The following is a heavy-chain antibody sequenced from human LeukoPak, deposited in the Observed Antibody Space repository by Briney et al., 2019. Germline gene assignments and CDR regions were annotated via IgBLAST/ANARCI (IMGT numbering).Heavy chain of an antibody. Sequence: GGSLRLSCAASGFTVSSNYMSWVRQAPGKGLEWASVIYSGGSTYYADSVKGRFTISRDNSKNTLYLQMNSLRAEDTAVYYCAKDPGYVSSFCWGQGTLVTVSS. CDR1: GFTVSSNY. D-gene: IGHD1-1*01. J-gene: IGHJ4*02. CDR3: AKDPGYVSSFC. V-gene: IGHV3-66*01. CDR2: IYSGGST.